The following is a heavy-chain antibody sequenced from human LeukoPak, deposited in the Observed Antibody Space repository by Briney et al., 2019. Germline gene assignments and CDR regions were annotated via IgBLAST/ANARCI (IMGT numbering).Heavy chain of an antibody. Sequence: ASVKVSCKASGYTFTSYDINWVRQATGQGLEWMGWMNPNSGNTGYAQKFQGGVTITRNTSISTAYMELSSLRSEDTAVYYCARGGRYCSSTSCYTWGQGTLVTVSS. D-gene: IGHD2-2*02. J-gene: IGHJ4*02. V-gene: IGHV1-8*03. CDR1: GYTFTSYD. CDR3: ARGGRYCSSTSCYT. CDR2: MNPNSGNT.